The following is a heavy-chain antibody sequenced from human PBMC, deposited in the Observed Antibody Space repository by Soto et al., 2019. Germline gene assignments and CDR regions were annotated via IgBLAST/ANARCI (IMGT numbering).Heavy chain of an antibody. V-gene: IGHV3-23*01. CDR1: GFTFSGYA. Sequence: GGSLRLSCAASGFTFSGYAMSWVRQAPGKGLEWVSAISGSGGSTYYADSVKGRFTISRDNSKNTLYLQMNSLRAEDTAVYYCAKDIYYYDSSGPHAFDIWGQGTMVTVSS. D-gene: IGHD3-22*01. J-gene: IGHJ3*02. CDR3: AKDIYYYDSSGPHAFDI. CDR2: ISGSGGST.